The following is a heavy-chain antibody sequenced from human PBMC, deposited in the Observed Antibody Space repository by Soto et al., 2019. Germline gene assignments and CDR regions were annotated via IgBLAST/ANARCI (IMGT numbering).Heavy chain of an antibody. Sequence: QGQLVQSEAEVKKLGASVKVSCKASGYTFTRYGISWVRQAPGQGLEWMGWISGYNGDTNYAQKFQGRVIMTIDTSTGTAYMELRSLTSDDTAVYYCAKNGQPPYYYYGLDVWGQGTTVTVSS. CDR2: ISGYNGDT. CDR3: AKNGQPPYYYYGLDV. J-gene: IGHJ6*02. D-gene: IGHD2-8*01. V-gene: IGHV1-18*01. CDR1: GYTFTRYG.